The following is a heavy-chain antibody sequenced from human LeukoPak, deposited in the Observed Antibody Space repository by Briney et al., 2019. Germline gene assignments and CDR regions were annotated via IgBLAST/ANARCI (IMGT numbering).Heavy chain of an antibody. CDR2: INHSGST. Sequence: SETLSLTCAVYGGSFSGYYWSWIRDPPGKGLEWMGEINHSGSTNYNPFLKSLVTISVDTSKNQFSLKLSSVTAADTAVYYCARFGRSYDFWSGWHIGYYFDYWGQGTLVTVS. CDR3: ARFGRSYDFWSGWHIGYYFDY. CDR1: GGSFSGYY. V-gene: IGHV4-34*01. D-gene: IGHD3-3*01. J-gene: IGHJ4*02.